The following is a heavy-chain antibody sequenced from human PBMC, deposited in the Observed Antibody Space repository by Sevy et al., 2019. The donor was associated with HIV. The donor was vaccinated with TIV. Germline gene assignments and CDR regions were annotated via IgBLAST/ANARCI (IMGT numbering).Heavy chain of an antibody. CDR2: ISGSGRST. Sequence: GSLRLSCAASGFTFTSYAMNWVRQAPGKGLDWVSSISGSGRSTYYADSVEGRFTISRDNSKNTLSLQMNSLRADDTAVYYCAKGYCSGGSCPRDYYYYGMDAWGQGTTVTVSS. V-gene: IGHV3-23*01. J-gene: IGHJ6*02. D-gene: IGHD2-15*01. CDR3: AKGYCSGGSCPRDYYYYGMDA. CDR1: GFTFTSYA.